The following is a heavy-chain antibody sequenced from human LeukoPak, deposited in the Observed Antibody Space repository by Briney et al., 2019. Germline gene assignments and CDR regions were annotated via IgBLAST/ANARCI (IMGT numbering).Heavy chain of an antibody. V-gene: IGHV3-30-3*01. D-gene: IGHD5-18*01. Sequence: GGSLRLSCAASGFTFSSYAMHWVRQAPGKGLEWVAVISYDGSNKYYADSVKGRFTISRDNSKNTLYLQMNSLRAEDTAVYYCARVPSGYSYGSDYWGQGILVAVSS. CDR2: ISYDGSNK. CDR3: ARVPSGYSYGSDY. J-gene: IGHJ4*02. CDR1: GFTFSSYA.